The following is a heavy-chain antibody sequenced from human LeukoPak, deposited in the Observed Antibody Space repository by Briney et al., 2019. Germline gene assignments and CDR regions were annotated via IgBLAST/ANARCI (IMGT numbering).Heavy chain of an antibody. CDR3: ARDGYYYNNSGYYAFDI. V-gene: IGHV3-74*01. CDR1: GFTFGSNW. Sequence: GGSLRLSCAASGFTFGSNWMHWVRQAPGKGLVWVSRIQSDGSTTSYADSVKGRFTISRDNAKSTLYLQMNSLRTEDTAVYYCARDGYYYNNSGYYAFDIWGQGTMVTVSS. CDR2: IQSDGSTT. J-gene: IGHJ3*02. D-gene: IGHD3-22*01.